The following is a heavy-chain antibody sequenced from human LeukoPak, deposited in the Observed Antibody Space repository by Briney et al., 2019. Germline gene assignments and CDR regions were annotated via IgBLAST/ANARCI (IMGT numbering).Heavy chain of an antibody. CDR3: ANHMGIRGAFDI. CDR1: GFTFSSYA. CDR2: ISGSGGST. D-gene: IGHD1-26*01. V-gene: IGHV3-23*01. J-gene: IGHJ3*02. Sequence: GGSLRLPCAASGFTFSSYAMSWVRQAPGKGLEWVSAISGSGGSTYYADSVKGRFTISRDNSKNTLYLQMNSLRAEDTAVYYCANHMGIRGAFDIWGQGTMVTVSS.